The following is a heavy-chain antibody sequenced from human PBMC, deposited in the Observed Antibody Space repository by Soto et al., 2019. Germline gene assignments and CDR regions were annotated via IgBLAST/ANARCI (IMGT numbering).Heavy chain of an antibody. CDR2: ISSSSSYI. Sequence: GGSLRLSCAASGFTFSSYSMNWVRQAPGKGQEWVSSISSSSSYIYYADSVKGRFTISRDNAKNSLYLQMNSLRAEDTAVYYCARGLADIVATMTAEYNWLDPWGQGTLVTVSS. V-gene: IGHV3-21*01. CDR1: GFTFSSYS. J-gene: IGHJ5*02. D-gene: IGHD5-12*01. CDR3: ARGLADIVATMTAEYNWLDP.